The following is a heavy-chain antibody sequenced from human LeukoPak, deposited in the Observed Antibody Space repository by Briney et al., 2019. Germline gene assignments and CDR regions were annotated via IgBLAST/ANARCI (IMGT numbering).Heavy chain of an antibody. D-gene: IGHD3-3*01. CDR3: ARPNYDFWSGYYNV. Sequence: SETLSLTCTVSGGSISSGGYYWSWIRQPPGKGPEWIGEINHSGSTNYNPSLKSRVTISVDTSKNQFSLKLSSVTAADTAVYYCARPNYDFWSGYYNVWGQGTLVTVSS. V-gene: IGHV4-61*08. J-gene: IGHJ4*02. CDR1: GGSISSGGYY. CDR2: INHSGST.